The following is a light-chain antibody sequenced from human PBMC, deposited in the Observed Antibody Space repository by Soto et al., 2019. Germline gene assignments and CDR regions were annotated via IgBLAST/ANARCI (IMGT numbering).Light chain of an antibody. V-gene: IGKV1-33*01. CDR1: QDISNY. J-gene: IGKJ3*01. Sequence: QMTQSPSSLSASVGDRVTITCQASQDISNYLNWYQQKPGKAPKLLIYDASNLETGVPSRFSGSGSGTDFTFTISSLQPEDIATYYCQQYDNPLTFGPGTKVDIK. CDR3: QQYDNPLT. CDR2: DAS.